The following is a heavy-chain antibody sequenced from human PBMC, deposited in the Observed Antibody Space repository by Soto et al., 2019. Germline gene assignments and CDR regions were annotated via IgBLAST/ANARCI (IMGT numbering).Heavy chain of an antibody. CDR3: ARMPQYYYGSGSSPFDP. V-gene: IGHV2-70*11. Sequence: SGPTLVNPTQTLTLTCTFSGFLLSTSGMCVSWIRQPPGKALEWLARIDWDDDKYYSTSLKTRLTISKDTSKNQVVLTMTNMDPVDTATYYCARMPQYYYGSGSSPFDPWGQGTLVTVSS. D-gene: IGHD3-10*01. CDR2: IDWDDDK. J-gene: IGHJ5*02. CDR1: GFLLSTSGMC.